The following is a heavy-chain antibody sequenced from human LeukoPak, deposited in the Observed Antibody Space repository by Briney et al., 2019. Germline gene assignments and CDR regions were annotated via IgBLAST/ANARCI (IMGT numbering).Heavy chain of an antibody. CDR1: GFTFSSYA. CDR3: AKRLGVVVPGAYYFDY. V-gene: IGHV3-23*01. CDR2: ISGNGAST. Sequence: GGSLRLSGAASGFTFSSYAMSWVRQAPGKGLEWVSGISGNGASTYYADSVKGRFTISRDNSKNTLYLQMNSLRAEDTAVYYCAKRLGVVVPGAYYFDYWGQGTLVTVSS. J-gene: IGHJ4*02. D-gene: IGHD3-22*01.